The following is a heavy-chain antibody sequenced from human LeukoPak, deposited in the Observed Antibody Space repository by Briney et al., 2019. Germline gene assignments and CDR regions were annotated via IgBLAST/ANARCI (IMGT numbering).Heavy chain of an antibody. Sequence: GGSLRLSCAASGFTFSSYSMSWVCQAPGKGLEWVSYISSSSSAMYYADSMKGRFTISRDNAKNSLYLQMNYLRDEDTAVYYCARGSGNSFDYWGQGALVTVSS. CDR3: ARGSGNSFDY. V-gene: IGHV3-48*02. CDR2: ISSSSSAM. D-gene: IGHD3-10*01. CDR1: GFTFSSYS. J-gene: IGHJ4*02.